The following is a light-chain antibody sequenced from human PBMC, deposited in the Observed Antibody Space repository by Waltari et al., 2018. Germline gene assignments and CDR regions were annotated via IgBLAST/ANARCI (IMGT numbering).Light chain of an antibody. V-gene: IGLV4-69*01. CDR3: QTGGHGTWV. Sequence: QLVLTQSPSASASLGASVKLPCTLSSGHSSNVLAWLQQQPEKGPRYLMKVNSDGSHSKGDEIPDRFSGSSSGTERYLTISSLQSEDEADYYCQTGGHGTWVFGGGTKLTVL. CDR2: VNSDGSH. CDR1: SGHSSNV. J-gene: IGLJ3*02.